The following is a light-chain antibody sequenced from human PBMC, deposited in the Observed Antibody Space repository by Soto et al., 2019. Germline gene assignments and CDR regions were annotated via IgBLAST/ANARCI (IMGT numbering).Light chain of an antibody. J-gene: IGKJ4*01. Sequence: DIRMSESPSTLSGSVGDRVTITCRASQTISGWLALYQQKPAKAPKLLIFDAVSIESRVPSRFSGSRSGTEFTLTISSLQPDDYAAYYCQQYNNYSPLTFGEGTKVDI. CDR1: QTISGW. CDR2: DAV. V-gene: IGKV1-5*01. CDR3: QQYNNYSPLT.